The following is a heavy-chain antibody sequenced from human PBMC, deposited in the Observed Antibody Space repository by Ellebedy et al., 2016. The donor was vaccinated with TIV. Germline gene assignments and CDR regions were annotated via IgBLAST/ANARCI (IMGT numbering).Heavy chain of an antibody. CDR2: INTGNGNT. CDR3: ATREWQDPMDV. Sequence: ASVKVSXXVSGHTFTTYGIHWVRQAPGQSLEWMGWINTGNGNTKYSQKFQGRVTITRDTSATIAYMEVSSLMSEDTAVYYCATREWQDPMDVWGQGTTVTVSS. D-gene: IGHD3-3*01. J-gene: IGHJ6*02. CDR1: GHTFTTYG. V-gene: IGHV1-3*04.